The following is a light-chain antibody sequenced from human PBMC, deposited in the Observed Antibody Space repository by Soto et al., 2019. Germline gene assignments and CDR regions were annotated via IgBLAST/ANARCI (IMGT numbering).Light chain of an antibody. Sequence: QSALTQPPSASGSPGQSVTISCTGTGSDIGGYNFVSWYQQHPGKVPKLIIYEVNKRPSGVPDRFSGSKSGNTASLTVSGLQADDEADYYCSSYAGTNNPYVFGTGT. J-gene: IGLJ1*01. CDR2: EVN. V-gene: IGLV2-8*01. CDR1: GSDIGGYNF. CDR3: SSYAGTNNPYV.